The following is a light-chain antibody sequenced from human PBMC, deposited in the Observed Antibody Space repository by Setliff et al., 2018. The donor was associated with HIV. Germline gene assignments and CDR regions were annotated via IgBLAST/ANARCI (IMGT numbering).Light chain of an antibody. V-gene: IGLV2-14*01. Sequence: QSALTQPASVSGSPGQSITISCTGTSRDVGGYNYVSWYQQHPGKAPKLMIYEVTNRPSGVSNRFSGSKSANTASLTISGLQAEDEADYYCSSYTSSSTYVFGTGTKGTVL. J-gene: IGLJ1*01. CDR3: SSYTSSSTYV. CDR1: SRDVGGYNY. CDR2: EVT.